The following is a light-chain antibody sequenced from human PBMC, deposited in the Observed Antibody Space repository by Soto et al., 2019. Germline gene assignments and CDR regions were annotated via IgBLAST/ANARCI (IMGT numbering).Light chain of an antibody. J-gene: IGKJ4*01. V-gene: IGKV1-9*01. CDR1: QDISSS. CDR2: GAS. Sequence: DIQLTQSPSFLSASEGDRVTITCRASQDISSSLAWYQQRPGKAPHLLIYGASALQGGVPSRFSGSGSGTEFTLTISSLQPEDFATYYCQQLDTYPLTFGGGTQVEVK. CDR3: QQLDTYPLT.